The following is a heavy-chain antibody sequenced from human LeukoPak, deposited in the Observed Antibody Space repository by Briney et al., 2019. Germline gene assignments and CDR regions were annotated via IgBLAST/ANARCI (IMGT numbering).Heavy chain of an antibody. CDR3: AKIFGLGGSYYVWDY. CDR1: GFTFSSYN. J-gene: IGHJ4*02. Sequence: GGSLRLSCVASGFTFSSYNMNWVRQAPGQGLEWVSSITSGSSYIYYADSVKGRFTISRDNAKSSLYLQMNSLRAEDTAVYYCAKIFGLGGSYYVWDYWGQGTLVTVSS. CDR2: ITSGSSYI. D-gene: IGHD1-26*01. V-gene: IGHV3-21*04.